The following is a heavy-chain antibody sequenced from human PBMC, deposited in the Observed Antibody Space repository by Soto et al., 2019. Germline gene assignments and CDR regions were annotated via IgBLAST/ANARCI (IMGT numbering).Heavy chain of an antibody. D-gene: IGHD6-19*01. CDR2: ISSSSDYI. J-gene: IGHJ4*02. Sequence: LRLSCAASGFTFSFSSMNWVRQAPGKGLEWVSSISSSSDYIYYADSVKGRFTVSRDNAKNALYLQMNSLRAEDTAVYYCARDGSGWSRDCWGQGTLVTVSS. CDR3: ARDGSGWSRDC. V-gene: IGHV3-21*01. CDR1: GFTFSFSS.